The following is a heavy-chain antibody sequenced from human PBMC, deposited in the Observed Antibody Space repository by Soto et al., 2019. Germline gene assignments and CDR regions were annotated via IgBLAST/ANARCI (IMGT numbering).Heavy chain of an antibody. Sequence: SVKVSCKASGYTLTSYDINWVRQAPGQGLEWMGGIIPIFGTANYAQKFQGRVTITADESTSTAYMELSSLTPDDTAVYYCARAEGMAPFYSYAMDVWGQGTTVTVSS. CDR2: IIPIFGTA. V-gene: IGHV1-69*13. CDR3: ARAEGMAPFYSYAMDV. CDR1: GYTLTSYD. J-gene: IGHJ6*02.